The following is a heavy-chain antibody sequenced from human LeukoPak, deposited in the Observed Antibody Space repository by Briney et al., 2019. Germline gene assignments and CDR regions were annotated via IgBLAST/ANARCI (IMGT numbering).Heavy chain of an antibody. Sequence: SETLSLTCTVSGVSISSSNSYWGWIRQPPGKGLEWIGSIYYSGNTYYNASLKSQVSISIDTSKNRFSLKLTSVTAADTAVYYCARDLKRDTILPVYYYYYMDVWGKGTTVTVSS. D-gene: IGHD3-3*01. CDR2: IYYSGNT. CDR3: ARDLKRDTILPVYYYYYMDV. CDR1: GVSISSSNSY. J-gene: IGHJ6*03. V-gene: IGHV4-39*02.